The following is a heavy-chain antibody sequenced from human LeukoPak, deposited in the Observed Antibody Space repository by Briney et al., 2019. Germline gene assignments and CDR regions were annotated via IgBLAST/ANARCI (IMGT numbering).Heavy chain of an antibody. D-gene: IGHD6-19*01. CDR2: IIPIFGTA. CDR1: GGTFSSYA. Sequence: EASVKVSCKASGGTFSSYAISWVRQAPGQGLEWMGGIIPIFGTANYAQKVQGRVTITADESTSTASVEMSSLRSEDTAVYYCARPEVAGLYSFHYWGQGTLVTVSS. J-gene: IGHJ4*02. CDR3: ARPEVAGLYSFHY. V-gene: IGHV1-69*13.